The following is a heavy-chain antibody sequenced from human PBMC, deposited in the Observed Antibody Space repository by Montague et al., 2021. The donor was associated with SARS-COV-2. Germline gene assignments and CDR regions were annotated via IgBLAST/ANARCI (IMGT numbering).Heavy chain of an antibody. J-gene: IGHJ3*01. CDR3: ATESIVGVVIYALAF. CDR1: GYALNEVP. Sequence: SEKVSCKASGYALNEVPIHRVLQAPGEGLEWMGRFDPEHGEPVYTQKFQVRVTMTEDPSTETAYLELSNLISDDTAVYYCATESIVGVVIYALAFWGQGKLVTVTS. CDR2: FDPEHGEP. D-gene: IGHD3-3*02. V-gene: IGHV1-24*01.